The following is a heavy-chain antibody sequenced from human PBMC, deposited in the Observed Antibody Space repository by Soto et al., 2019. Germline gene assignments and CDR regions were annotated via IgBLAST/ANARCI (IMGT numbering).Heavy chain of an antibody. CDR1: GGSISSSTW. CDR2: IYHTGST. Sequence: QVQLQESGPGLVKPSGTLSLTCAVSGGSISSSTWWSWVRQPPGKGLEWIGEIYHTGSTDYNPSLKSRVTISIDKSKNQFSLRLSSVTAADTAVYYCARRDGTSWYDAFDIWGQGTMVTVSS. CDR3: ARRDGTSWYDAFDI. J-gene: IGHJ3*02. V-gene: IGHV4-4*02. D-gene: IGHD2-2*01.